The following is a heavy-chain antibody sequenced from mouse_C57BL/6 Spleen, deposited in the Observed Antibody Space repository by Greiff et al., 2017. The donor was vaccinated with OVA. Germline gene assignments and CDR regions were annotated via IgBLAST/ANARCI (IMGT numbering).Heavy chain of an antibody. CDR1: GFSLTSYG. J-gene: IGHJ4*01. Sequence: VQLQQSGPGLVQPSQSLSITCTVSGFSLTSYGVHWVRQSPGKGLEWLGVIWSGGSTDYNAAFISRLSISKDNSKSQVFFKMNSLQADDTAIYYCASPPYYYGSSYAMDYWGQGTSVTVSS. V-gene: IGHV2-2*01. CDR3: ASPPYYYGSSYAMDY. CDR2: IWSGGST. D-gene: IGHD1-1*01.